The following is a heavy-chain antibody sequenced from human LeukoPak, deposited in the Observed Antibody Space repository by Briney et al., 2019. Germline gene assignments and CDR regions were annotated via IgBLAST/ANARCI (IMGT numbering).Heavy chain of an antibody. V-gene: IGHV1-2*02. J-gene: IGHJ3*02. D-gene: IGHD2-8*01. CDR3: ARRLIWDVHAFDI. CDR2: FNLNRGDI. Sequence: VQVSCQASGYTFTSYDMHWVRPATRQGLEWMGWFNLNRGDIFYTQKFQGRVTMTSDTTITTAYMELNRLRSDDTALYYCARRLIWDVHAFDIWGEGTMVTVSS. CDR1: GYTFTSYD.